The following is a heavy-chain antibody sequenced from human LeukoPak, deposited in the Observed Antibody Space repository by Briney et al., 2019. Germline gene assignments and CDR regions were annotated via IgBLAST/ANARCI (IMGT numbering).Heavy chain of an antibody. CDR1: GGSISSGGYS. V-gene: IGHV4-30-2*01. D-gene: IGHD3-22*01. CDR2: IYHSGST. J-gene: IGHJ4*02. CDR3: ARAPWLEGYYFDY. Sequence: SETLSLTCAVSGGSISSGGYSWSWIRQPPGKGLEWIGHIYHSGSTYYNPSLKSRVTISVDRSKNQFSLKLSSVTAADTAVYYCARAPWLEGYYFDYWGQGTLVTVSS.